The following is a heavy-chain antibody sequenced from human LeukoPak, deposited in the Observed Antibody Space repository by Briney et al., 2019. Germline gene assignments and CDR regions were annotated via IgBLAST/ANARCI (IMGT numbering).Heavy chain of an antibody. CDR3: ARGPIYLWIYYGMDV. CDR1: GFSFGDHA. CDR2: IRSEAYGQTT. V-gene: IGHV3-49*04. Sequence: GGSLRLSCTVSGFSFGDHAMTWVRQAPGKGLEWVSFIRSEAYGQTTEYAASVKDRFTISRDNSKGIVYLQMNSLKTEDTAKYYCARGPIYLWIYYGMDVWGQGTTVIVSS. D-gene: IGHD3-9*01. J-gene: IGHJ6*02.